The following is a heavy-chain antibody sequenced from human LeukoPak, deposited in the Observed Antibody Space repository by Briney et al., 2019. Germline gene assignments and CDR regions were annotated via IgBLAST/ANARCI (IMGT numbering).Heavy chain of an antibody. Sequence: SETLSLTCAAYGGSFSGYYWSWIRQPPGKGREWIGEINHSGSTNYNPSLKSRVTISVDTSKNQFSLKLSSVTAADTAVYYCARSMQLVLNGGGNWFDPWGQGTLVTVSS. CDR1: GGSFSGYY. CDR3: ARSMQLVLNGGGNWFDP. D-gene: IGHD6-6*01. V-gene: IGHV4-34*01. CDR2: INHSGST. J-gene: IGHJ5*02.